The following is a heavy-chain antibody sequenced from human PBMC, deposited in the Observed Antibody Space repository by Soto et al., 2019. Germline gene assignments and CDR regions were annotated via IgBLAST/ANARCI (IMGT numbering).Heavy chain of an antibody. J-gene: IGHJ3*02. CDR1: GISLSNDRTG. CDR3: ARILCSITNCKRGEDAFDI. Sequence: SGPTLVNPTETLTLTCTVSGISLSNDRTGVSWIRQPPGKALEWLAHIFSNDEKSYSTSLKNRLTISKDTSKSQVVLIMTNMVPVDTGTYFCARILCSITNCKRGEDAFDIWGLGTMVSVSS. D-gene: IGHD2-2*01. V-gene: IGHV2-26*01. CDR2: IFSNDEK.